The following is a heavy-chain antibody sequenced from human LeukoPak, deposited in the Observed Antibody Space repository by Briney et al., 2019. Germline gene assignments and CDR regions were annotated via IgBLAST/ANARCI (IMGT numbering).Heavy chain of an antibody. Sequence: SETLPLTCAIYGESFNTFYWGWVRQPPGKGLEWIGEVDHRGKTSSNPSLRSRVIMSVDTSKTQFSLNLKSVTAADTAVYYCARIQQLVRGQPPAKDCRGQGTLVTVSS. CDR2: VDHRGKT. D-gene: IGHD3-10*01. CDR1: GESFNTFY. CDR3: ARIQQLVRGQPPAKDC. J-gene: IGHJ4*02. V-gene: IGHV4-34*01.